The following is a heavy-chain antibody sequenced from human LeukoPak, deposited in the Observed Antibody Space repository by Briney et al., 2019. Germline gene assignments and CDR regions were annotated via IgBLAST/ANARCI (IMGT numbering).Heavy chain of an antibody. D-gene: IGHD3-3*01. J-gene: IGHJ6*03. CDR2: ISSSGGNT. Sequence: GGSLTLSCAVSGFTFSNYAMGWVRQAPGKGLEWVAAISSSGGNTYYAASVKGRFTISRDNSKNTLYLQMNSLRAEDTAVYYCAKDAPAYYDFWRGADTIGYYMDVWGKGTTVTVSS. V-gene: IGHV3-23*01. CDR3: AKDAPAYYDFWRGADTIGYYMDV. CDR1: GFTFSNYA.